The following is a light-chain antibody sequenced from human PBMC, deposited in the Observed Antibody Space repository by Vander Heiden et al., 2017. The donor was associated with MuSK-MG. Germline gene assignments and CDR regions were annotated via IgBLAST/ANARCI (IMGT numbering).Light chain of an antibody. Sequence: DIVMTQSPLSLPVTPGEPASISCRPSQSLLHSNGYNSLDWYLQKPGQSPQLLIYLGSNRASGVPDRFSGSGSGTDFTLKISRVQSEDVGVYYCMQALQTPRTFGQGTKVEIK. CDR3: MQALQTPRT. V-gene: IGKV2-28*01. J-gene: IGKJ1*01. CDR1: QSLLHSNGYNS. CDR2: LGS.